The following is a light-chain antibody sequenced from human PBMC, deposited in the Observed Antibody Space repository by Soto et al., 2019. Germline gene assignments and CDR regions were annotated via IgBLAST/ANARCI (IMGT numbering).Light chain of an antibody. Sequence: QSALTQPASVSGSPGQSITISCTRTSNDFGTYYFVSWYQQHPDKAPKLIIYDGTERPSGVSNRFSGSKSGNTASLTISGLQAEDEAHHYCCSYATYNMILGGGTQLTVL. V-gene: IGLV2-23*01. CDR3: CSYATYNMI. CDR2: DGT. CDR1: SNDFGTYYF. J-gene: IGLJ2*01.